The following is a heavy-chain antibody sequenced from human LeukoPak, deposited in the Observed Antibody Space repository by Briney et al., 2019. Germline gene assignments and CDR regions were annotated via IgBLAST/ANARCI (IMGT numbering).Heavy chain of an antibody. CDR1: GYTFTGYH. CDR2: INPNSGGT. Sequence: ASVKVSCKASGYTFTGYHMHWVRQAPGQGLEWMGWINPNSGGTNYAQKFQGRVTMTRDTSISTAYMELSRLRSDDTAVYYCARDTGVEWIQLWFDYWGQGTLVTVSS. CDR3: ARDTGVEWIQLWFDY. J-gene: IGHJ4*02. V-gene: IGHV1-2*02. D-gene: IGHD5-18*01.